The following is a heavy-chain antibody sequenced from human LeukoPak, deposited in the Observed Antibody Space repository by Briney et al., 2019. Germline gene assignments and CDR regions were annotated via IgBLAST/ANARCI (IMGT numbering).Heavy chain of an antibody. CDR3: ARDLKGQYQDAFDI. D-gene: IGHD2-2*01. J-gene: IGHJ3*02. CDR1: GFTFSNYA. Sequence: GGSLRLSCAASGFTFSNYAMSWVRQAPGKGLEWVSGISGSGRGGSTYYAVSVKGRFTISRDNSKNTLYLQMNSLRAEDTAIYYCARDLKGQYQDAFDIWGQGTLVTVSS. CDR2: ISGSGRGGST. V-gene: IGHV3-23*01.